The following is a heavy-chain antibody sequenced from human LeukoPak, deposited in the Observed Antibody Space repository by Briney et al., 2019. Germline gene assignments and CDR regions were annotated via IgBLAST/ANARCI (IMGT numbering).Heavy chain of an antibody. Sequence: GASVKVSCKASGYTFSDYYMHWVRQAPGQGLEWMGWINPLSGGTNYAQKFQGRVTMTRDTSISTAYMELSRLISGDTAVYYCARVVGLQDIVVVPADVLFDYWGQGTLVTVSS. J-gene: IGHJ4*02. V-gene: IGHV1-2*02. CDR1: GYTFSDYY. CDR3: ARVVGLQDIVVVPADVLFDY. D-gene: IGHD2-2*01. CDR2: INPLSGGT.